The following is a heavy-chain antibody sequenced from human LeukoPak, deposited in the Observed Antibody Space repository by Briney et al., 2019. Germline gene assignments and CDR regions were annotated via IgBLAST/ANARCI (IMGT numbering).Heavy chain of an antibody. Sequence: GGSLRLSCTASGFTFNGYGMNWVRQAPGKGLEWVSYISSISSTIYYSDSVKGRFTISRDNAKNSLYLQMNTLRAEDTAVYFCARVDDFLTGSYKRYMDVWGKGTTVTVSS. D-gene: IGHD3-9*01. V-gene: IGHV3-48*01. CDR2: ISSISSTI. CDR3: ARVDDFLTGSYKRYMDV. CDR1: GFTFNGYG. J-gene: IGHJ6*03.